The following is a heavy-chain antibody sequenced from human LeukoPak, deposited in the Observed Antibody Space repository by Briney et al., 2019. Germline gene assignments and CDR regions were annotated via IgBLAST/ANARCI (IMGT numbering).Heavy chain of an antibody. D-gene: IGHD3-3*01. CDR1: GYTFIIYG. V-gene: IGHV1-18*01. J-gene: IGHJ4*02. CDR3: ASMSGYYPSYYFDY. CDR2: ISAYNGNI. Sequence: GASVKVSCTASGYTFIIYGITWVRQAPGQGLEWLGWISAYNGNIDYAQKLQGRVTLTTDTSTSTAYMEVRSLRSDDTAVYYCASMSGYYPSYYFDYWGQGTLVTVSS.